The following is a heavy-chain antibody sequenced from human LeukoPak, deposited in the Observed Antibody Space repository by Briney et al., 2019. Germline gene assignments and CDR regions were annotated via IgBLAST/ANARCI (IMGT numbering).Heavy chain of an antibody. V-gene: IGHV3-48*03. CDR2: ISSSGSTI. CDR3: ARDTGGYYDSSGYEGRYYYYMDV. J-gene: IGHJ6*03. Sequence: TGGSLRLSCAASGFTFSSYEMNWVRQAPGKGLEWVSYISSSGSTIYYADSVKGRFTISRDNAKNSLYLQMNSLRAEDTALYYCARDTGGYYDSSGYEGRYYYYMDVWGKGTTVTVSS. CDR1: GFTFSSYE. D-gene: IGHD3-22*01.